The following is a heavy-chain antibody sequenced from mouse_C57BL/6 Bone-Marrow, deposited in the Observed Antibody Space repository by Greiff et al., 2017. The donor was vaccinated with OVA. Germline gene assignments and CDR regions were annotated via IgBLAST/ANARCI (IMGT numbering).Heavy chain of an antibody. CDR2: IHPNSGST. Sequence: QVQLQQPGAELVKPGASVKLSCKASGYTFTSYWMHWVKQRPGQGLEWIGMIHPNSGSTNYNEKFKSKATLTVDKSSSTAYMQLSSLTSEDAAVYYCARERWGYFDYWGQGTTLTVSS. J-gene: IGHJ2*01. V-gene: IGHV1-64*01. CDR3: ARERWGYFDY. D-gene: IGHD1-1*02. CDR1: GYTFTSYW.